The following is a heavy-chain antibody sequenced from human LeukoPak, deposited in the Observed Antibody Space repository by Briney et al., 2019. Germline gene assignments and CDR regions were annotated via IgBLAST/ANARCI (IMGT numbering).Heavy chain of an antibody. D-gene: IGHD1-26*01. CDR1: GLTFSTYA. V-gene: IGHV3-23*01. CDR3: VTVGMTSIWSYLRFDP. J-gene: IGHJ5*02. Sequence: TGGSLRLSCTASGLTFSTYALSWVRQTPGKGLEWLSVISATGSTTYYADSVKGRFTISRDNSKNTLYLQMSSLRAEDTAVYYCVTVGMTSIWSYLRFDPRGQGTLVSVSS. CDR2: ISATGSTT.